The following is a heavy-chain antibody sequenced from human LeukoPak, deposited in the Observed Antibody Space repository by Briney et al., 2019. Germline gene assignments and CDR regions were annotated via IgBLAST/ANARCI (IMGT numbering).Heavy chain of an antibody. V-gene: IGHV4-34*01. CDR1: GGSFSGYY. Sequence: PSETLSLTCAVYGGSFSGYYWNWIRQPPGKGLEWIGEINHSGTTNYNPSLKSRVTISVDTSKNQFSRMLSSVTAADTAVYYCASDDGDSNWYFDLWGRGTLVTVSS. CDR2: INHSGTT. D-gene: IGHD4-17*01. CDR3: ASDDGDSNWYFDL. J-gene: IGHJ2*01.